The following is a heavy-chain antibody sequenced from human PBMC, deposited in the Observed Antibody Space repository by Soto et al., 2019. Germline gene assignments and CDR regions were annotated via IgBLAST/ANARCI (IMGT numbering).Heavy chain of an antibody. CDR2: ISSSSSYI. Sequence: PGGSLRLSCAASGFTFSSYSMNWVRQAPGKWLEWVSSISSSSSYIYYADSVKGRFTISRDNAKNSLYLQMNSLRAEDTAVYYCARDTAFWSGYYTAHYYYYGMDVWGQGXTVTVSS. J-gene: IGHJ6*02. V-gene: IGHV3-21*01. CDR3: ARDTAFWSGYYTAHYYYYGMDV. CDR1: GFTFSSYS. D-gene: IGHD3-3*01.